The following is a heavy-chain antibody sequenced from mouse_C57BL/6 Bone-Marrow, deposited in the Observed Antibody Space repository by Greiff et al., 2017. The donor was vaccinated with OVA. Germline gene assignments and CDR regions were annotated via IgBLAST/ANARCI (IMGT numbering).Heavy chain of an antibody. CDR3: AREAYGSSAAWCAY. V-gene: IGHV1-54*01. D-gene: IGHD1-1*01. J-gene: IGHJ3*01. CDR1: GYAFTNYL. Sequence: QVQLQQSGAELVRPGTSVKVSCKASGYAFTNYLIEWVKQRPGQGLEWIGVINPGSGGTNYNEKFKGKATLTADKSSSTAYMQLSSLTSEDSAVYFCAREAYGSSAAWCAYWGQGTLVTVSA. CDR2: INPGSGGT.